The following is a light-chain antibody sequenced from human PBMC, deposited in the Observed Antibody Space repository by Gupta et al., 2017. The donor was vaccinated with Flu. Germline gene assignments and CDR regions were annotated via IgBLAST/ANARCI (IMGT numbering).Light chain of an antibody. J-gene: IGLJ3*02. CDR2: RTH. V-gene: IGLV8-61*01. CDR3: VLYMDSARSGV. Sequence: VTLTCGFPSCPVSTSNYPAWYQQTPGRPPRTLIYRTHTRVLGVPDRFSASIIGDKAALTITGAQADDEGDYYCVLYMDSARSGVFGGGTRLTVL. CDR1: SCPVSTSNY.